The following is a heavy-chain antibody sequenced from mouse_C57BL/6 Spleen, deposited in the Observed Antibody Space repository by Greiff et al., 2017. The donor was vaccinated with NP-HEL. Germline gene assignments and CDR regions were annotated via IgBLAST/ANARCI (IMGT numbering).Heavy chain of an antibody. Sequence: EVQLQQSGPVLVKPGASVKMSCKASGYTFTDYYMNWVKQSHGKSLEWIGVINPYNGGTSYNQKFKGKATLTVDKSSSTAYMELNSLTSEDSAVYYCARRTTAPYFDYWGQGTTLTVSS. CDR3: ARRTTAPYFDY. CDR2: INPYNGGT. D-gene: IGHD2-1*01. V-gene: IGHV1-19*01. J-gene: IGHJ2*01. CDR1: GYTFTDYY.